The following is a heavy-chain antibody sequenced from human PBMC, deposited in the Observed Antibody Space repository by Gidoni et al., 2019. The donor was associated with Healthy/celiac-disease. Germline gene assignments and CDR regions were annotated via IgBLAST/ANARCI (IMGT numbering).Heavy chain of an antibody. D-gene: IGHD2-2*01. Sequence: QVQLVQSGAEVKKPGSSVKVSCKASGGTFSSYATSWVRQAPGQGLEWMGGIIPIFGTANYAQKFQGRVTITADKSTSTAYMELSSLRSEDTAVYYCAREGRLRPGAAAAIYYYYYGMDVWGQGTTVTVSS. CDR3: AREGRLRPGAAAAIYYYYYGMDV. CDR2: IIPIFGTA. V-gene: IGHV1-69*06. CDR1: GGTFSSYA. J-gene: IGHJ6*02.